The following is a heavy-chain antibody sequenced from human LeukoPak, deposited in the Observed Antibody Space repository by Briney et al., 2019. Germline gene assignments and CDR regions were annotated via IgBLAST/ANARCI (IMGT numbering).Heavy chain of an antibody. V-gene: IGHV3-30-3*01. Sequence: GGSLRLSCAASGFTFSSYAMSWVRQAPGKGLEWVAVISYDGSNKYYADSVKGRFTISRDNSKNTLYLQMNSLRAEDTAVYYCARARRSNNYYYYGMDVWGQGTTVTVSS. J-gene: IGHJ6*02. CDR2: ISYDGSNK. CDR1: GFTFSSYA. CDR3: ARARRSNNYYYYGMDV.